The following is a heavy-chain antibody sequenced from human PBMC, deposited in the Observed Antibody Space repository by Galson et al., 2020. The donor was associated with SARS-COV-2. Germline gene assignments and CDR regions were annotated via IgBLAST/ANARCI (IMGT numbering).Heavy chain of an antibody. D-gene: IGHD3-3*01. Sequence: SQTLSLTCTVSGDSISNPDNYWSWIRQSPGKGLEWNGYIYYSGGTYHSPSVTGHVTISVDTSNNQFSLNLRSVTAADTAVYYCARFLFSDYYSDYYFDYWGQGALVTVSS. CDR3: ARFLFSDYYSDYYFDY. J-gene: IGHJ4*02. CDR2: IYYSGGT. CDR1: GDSISNPDNY. V-gene: IGHV4-30-4*01.